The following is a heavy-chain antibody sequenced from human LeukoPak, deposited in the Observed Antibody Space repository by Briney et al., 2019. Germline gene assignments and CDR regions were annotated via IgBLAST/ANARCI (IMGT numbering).Heavy chain of an antibody. Sequence: GRSLRLSCAASGFTFSSYAMHWVRQAPGKGLEWVAIISNDGSNKYYADSVKGRFTISRDNSKNTLYLQMNSLRAEDTAVYYCARDRGFTVGYYFDYWGQGTLVTVSS. D-gene: IGHD3-10*01. V-gene: IGHV3-30*04. J-gene: IGHJ4*02. CDR3: ARDRGFTVGYYFDY. CDR1: GFTFSSYA. CDR2: ISNDGSNK.